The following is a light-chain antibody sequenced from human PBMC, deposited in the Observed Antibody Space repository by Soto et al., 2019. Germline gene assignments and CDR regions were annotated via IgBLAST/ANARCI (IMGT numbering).Light chain of an antibody. J-gene: IGKJ5*01. CDR1: QSVTNS. V-gene: IGKV3-15*01. Sequence: EIVLAQYPGTLSLSPGERDTLSCRASQSVTNSFLAWYQQKPGQAPRLLIYGASTRATGIPARFSGSGSGTEFTLTISSLQSEDFAVYYCQQYNNWPPTVGQGTRLEIK. CDR3: QQYNNWPPT. CDR2: GAS.